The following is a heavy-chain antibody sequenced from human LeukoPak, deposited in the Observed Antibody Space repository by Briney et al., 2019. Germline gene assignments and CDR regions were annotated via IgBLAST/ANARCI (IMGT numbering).Heavy chain of an antibody. J-gene: IGHJ5*01. CDR1: GFTFSSYA. V-gene: IGHV3-64*01. CDR3: ARGAEDGYNQGWWFDS. D-gene: IGHD5-24*01. Sequence: GGSLRLSCAASGFTFSSYAMHWVRQAPGKGLECVSAISSNGGSTYYAKSVKGRFTISRDNSKNTLYLQMGSLRAEDMAVYHCARGAEDGYNQGWWFDSWGQGTLVTVSS. CDR2: ISSNGGST.